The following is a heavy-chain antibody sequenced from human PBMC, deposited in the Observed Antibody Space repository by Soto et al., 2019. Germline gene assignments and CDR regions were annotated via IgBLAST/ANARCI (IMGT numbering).Heavy chain of an antibody. J-gene: IGHJ4*02. V-gene: IGHV3-30-3*01. Sequence: QVQLVESGGGVVQPGRSLRLSCAASGFTFSSYAMHWVRQAPGKGLEWVAVISYDGSNKYYADSVKGRFTISRDNSKKTLYLQMNSLRAEDTAVYYCAREGNQHFDYWGQGTLVTVSS. CDR1: GFTFSSYA. D-gene: IGHD1-1*01. CDR2: ISYDGSNK. CDR3: AREGNQHFDY.